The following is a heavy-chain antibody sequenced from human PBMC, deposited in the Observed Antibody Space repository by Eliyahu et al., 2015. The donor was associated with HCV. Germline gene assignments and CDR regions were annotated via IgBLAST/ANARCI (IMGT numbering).Heavy chain of an antibody. D-gene: IGHD2-2*01. CDR3: ARLIVIPGNYFDY. J-gene: IGHJ4*02. CDR1: GFXVSSNY. Sequence: EVQLVETGGGLIQPGGSLRLSCAASGFXVSSNYMSWVRQAPGKGLEWVSVIYSGGTTYYADSVKGRFTISRDNSKNTLYLQMNSLRAEDTAVYYCARLIVIPGNYFDYWGQGTLVTVSS. V-gene: IGHV3-53*02. CDR2: IYSGGTT.